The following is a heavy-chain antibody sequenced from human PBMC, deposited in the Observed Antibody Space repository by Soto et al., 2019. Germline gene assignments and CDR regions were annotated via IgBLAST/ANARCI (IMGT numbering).Heavy chain of an antibody. Sequence: ASVKVSCKASGGTFSSYAISWVRQAPGQGLEWMGGIIPIFGTANYAQEFQGRVTITADESTSTAYMELSSLRSEDTAVYYCARSDIVATTAYYYGMDVWGQGTTVTVSS. CDR3: ARSDIVATTAYYYGMDV. CDR1: GGTFSSYA. CDR2: IIPIFGTA. V-gene: IGHV1-69*13. J-gene: IGHJ6*02. D-gene: IGHD5-12*01.